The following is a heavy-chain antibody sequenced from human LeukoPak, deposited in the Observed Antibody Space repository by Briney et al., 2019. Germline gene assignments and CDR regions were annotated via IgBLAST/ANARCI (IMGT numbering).Heavy chain of an antibody. V-gene: IGHV3-53*01. CDR1: GFSVSNHY. CDR3: AKKDYSNSLY. D-gene: IGHD4-11*01. CDR2: VYKGDST. J-gene: IGHJ4*02. Sequence: GGSLRLSCAASGFSVSNHYMSWVRQAPGKGLEWIAVVYKGDSTYYADSVKDRFTISRDNSKNTLYLQMNSLRAEDTAVYYCAKKDYSNSLYWGQGTLVTVSS.